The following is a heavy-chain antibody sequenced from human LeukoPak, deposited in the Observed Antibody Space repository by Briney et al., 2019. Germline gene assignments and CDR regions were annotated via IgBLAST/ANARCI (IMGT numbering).Heavy chain of an antibody. J-gene: IGHJ5*02. CDR1: GFTFNNAW. Sequence: GGSLRLSCAASGFTFNNAWMNWVRQAPGKGLEWVGRIKSKNVGGTTDYAAPVKGRFTISKDDSKNTVYLQMNSLKIEDTAVYYCTSHAAFDPWGQGTLVTVSS. V-gene: IGHV3-15*01. CDR2: IKSKNVGGTT. CDR3: TSHAAFDP.